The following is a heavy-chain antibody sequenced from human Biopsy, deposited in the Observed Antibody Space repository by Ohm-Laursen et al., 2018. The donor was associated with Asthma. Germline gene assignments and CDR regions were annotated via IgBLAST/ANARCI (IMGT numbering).Heavy chain of an antibody. CDR3: ARRITIFGVVQKDHGMDA. V-gene: IGHV4-39*01. CDR1: GGSMTPTSHY. D-gene: IGHD3-3*01. Sequence: SETLSLTCTVSGGSMTPTSHYWDWIRQAPGKGLEWIGYISYGGKTSYNPSLKNRVTISRDTSKNQFSLRLTSVTAADTAVYFCARRITIFGVVQKDHGMDAWGQGTLVTVSS. J-gene: IGHJ5*02. CDR2: ISYGGKT.